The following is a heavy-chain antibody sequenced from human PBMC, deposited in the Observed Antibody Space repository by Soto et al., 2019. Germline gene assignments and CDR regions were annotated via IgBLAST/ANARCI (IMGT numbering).Heavy chain of an antibody. Sequence: ASVEVSCKASGYTFTRHSMHWVRQAPGQGLEWMGMINPTGGGTTYAQKFQGRVTMTRDTSTGIVYMELTSLRPEDTAMYYCARATRGSISTRPDYWGLGTLVTVSS. CDR2: INPTGGGT. D-gene: IGHD6-6*01. CDR1: GYTFTRHS. CDR3: ARATRGSISTRPDY. V-gene: IGHV1-46*01. J-gene: IGHJ4*02.